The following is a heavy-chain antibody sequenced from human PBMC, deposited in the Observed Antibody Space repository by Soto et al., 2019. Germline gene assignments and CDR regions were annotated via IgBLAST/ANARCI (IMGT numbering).Heavy chain of an antibody. CDR2: ISGSGSSS. CDR3: AKDHGYAQIQYIDY. Sequence: GGSLRLSCAASGFTFNRYAMNWVRQAPGKGLQWVSFISGSGSSSYYADSVKGRFTISRDNSKNTLYLQMSILRAEDTAIYYCAKDHGYAQIQYIDYWGLGTLVTVSS. J-gene: IGHJ4*01. D-gene: IGHD5-18*01. CDR1: GFTFNRYA. V-gene: IGHV3-23*01.